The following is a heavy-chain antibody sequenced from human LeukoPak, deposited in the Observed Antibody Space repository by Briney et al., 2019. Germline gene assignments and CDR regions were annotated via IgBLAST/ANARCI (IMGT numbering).Heavy chain of an antibody. J-gene: IGHJ4*02. Sequence: SETLSLTCTVSGASVGSSGYYWSWIRQPPGGGLEWIGYIYYISNTNYNPSLKSRVTMSIDPSRNQFSLKVNSVTAADTAVYYCARTQSQSGSYRYYSGYWGQGTLVTVSS. V-gene: IGHV4-61*08. CDR1: GASVGSSGYY. CDR2: IYYISNT. D-gene: IGHD1-26*01. CDR3: ARTQSQSGSYRYYSGY.